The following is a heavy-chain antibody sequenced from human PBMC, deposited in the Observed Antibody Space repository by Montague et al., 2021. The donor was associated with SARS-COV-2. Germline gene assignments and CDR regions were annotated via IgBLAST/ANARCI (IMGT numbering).Heavy chain of an antibody. V-gene: IGHV3-7*01. D-gene: IGHD3-9*01. CDR2: IKQDGSET. CDR3: ARDPNQYDILTGSYRGYYAFDI. CDR1: GFTFSTYW. J-gene: IGHJ3*02. Sequence: SLRLSCSASGFTFSTYWMTWVRQAPGKGLEWVANIKQDGSETYYVDSIKGRFTVSRDNGKNSLYLQMNSLRAEDTAVYYCARDPNQYDILTGSYRGYYAFDIWGQGTMVTVSS.